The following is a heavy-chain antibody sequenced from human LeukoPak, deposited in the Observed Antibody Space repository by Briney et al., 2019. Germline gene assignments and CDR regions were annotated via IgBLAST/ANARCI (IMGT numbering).Heavy chain of an antibody. CDR2: ISGSGNTA. CDR3: ATTNTYTSGWYMIY. J-gene: IGHJ4*02. CDR1: GSTFNNYA. D-gene: IGHD6-19*01. V-gene: IGHV3-23*01. Sequence: GGSLRLSCAASGSTFNNYAMNWVRQAPGKGLEWVSYISGSGNTAYYADSVKGRFTISRDNSKNTLYLQMNSLRAEDTAVYYCATTNTYTSGWYMIYWGQGTLVTVSS.